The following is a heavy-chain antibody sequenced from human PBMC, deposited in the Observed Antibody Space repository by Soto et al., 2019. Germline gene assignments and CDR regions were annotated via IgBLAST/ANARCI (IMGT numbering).Heavy chain of an antibody. CDR3: ARVQGRQQLAADWFDP. J-gene: IGHJ5*02. CDR1: GYTFTSYG. CDR2: ISAYNGNT. Sequence: ASVKVSCKASGYTFTSYGISWVRQAPGQGLEWMGWISAYNGNTNYAQKLQGRVTMTTDTSTSTAYMELRSLRSDDTAVYYCARVQGRQQLAADWFDPWGQGTLVTVSS. V-gene: IGHV1-18*01. D-gene: IGHD6-13*01.